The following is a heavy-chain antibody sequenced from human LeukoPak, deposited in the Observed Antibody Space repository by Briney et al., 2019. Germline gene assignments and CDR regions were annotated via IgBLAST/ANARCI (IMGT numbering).Heavy chain of an antibody. V-gene: IGHV3-48*04. Sequence: GGSLRLSCAASGFTFSSYSMNWVRQAPGKGLEWVSYISSSSSTIYYADSVKGRFTISRDNAKNSLYLQMNSLRAEDTAVYYCARDTYYDSGSYNLVVCGLDYWGQGTLVTDTS. CDR1: GFTFSSYS. D-gene: IGHD3-10*01. J-gene: IGHJ4*02. CDR2: ISSSSSTI. CDR3: ARDTYYDSGSYNLVVCGLDY.